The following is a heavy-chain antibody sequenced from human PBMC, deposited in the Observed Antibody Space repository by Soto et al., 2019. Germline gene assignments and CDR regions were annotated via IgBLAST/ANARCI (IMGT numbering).Heavy chain of an antibody. CDR1: GFSFSTYW. D-gene: IGHD3-3*01. CDR3: AKYLRRITIFGVVNYYMDV. Sequence: PGGSLRLSCAASGFSFSTYWMHWVRQAPGKGLVWVSRINSDGSRTSYADSVKGRFTISRDNAKDTLYLQMNSLRAEDTAVYYCAKYLRRITIFGVVNYYMDVWGKGTTVTVSS. V-gene: IGHV3-74*01. CDR2: INSDGSRT. J-gene: IGHJ6*03.